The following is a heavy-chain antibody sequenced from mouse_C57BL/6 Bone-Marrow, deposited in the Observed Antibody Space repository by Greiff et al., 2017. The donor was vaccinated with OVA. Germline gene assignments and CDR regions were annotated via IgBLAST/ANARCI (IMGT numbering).Heavy chain of an antibody. CDR3: ARYYSNYYYAMDD. CDR2: ISSGGSYT. V-gene: IGHV5-6*01. Sequence: EVMLVESGGDLVKPGGSLKLSCAASGFTFSSYGMSWVRQTPDKRLEWVATISSGGSYTYYPDSVKGRITISIDNAKNTLYLQMSSLKSEDTAMYYCARYYSNYYYAMDDWGQGTSVTVSS. D-gene: IGHD2-5*01. CDR1: GFTFSSYG. J-gene: IGHJ4*01.